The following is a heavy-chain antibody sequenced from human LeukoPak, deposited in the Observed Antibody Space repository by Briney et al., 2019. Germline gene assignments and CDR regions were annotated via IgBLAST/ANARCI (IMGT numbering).Heavy chain of an antibody. CDR2: IKQDGTEK. D-gene: IGHD6-13*01. V-gene: IGHV3-7*01. CDR1: GFPFSTYL. J-gene: IGHJ4*02. CDR3: ASERPSSSWYDY. Sequence: GGSLRLSCAASGFPFSTYLMTWVRQAPGKGLEWVANIKQDGTEKYYVDSVKGRFSISRDNANNSLYLQMNSLKAEDTAVYYCASERPSSSWYDYWGQGTLVTVSS.